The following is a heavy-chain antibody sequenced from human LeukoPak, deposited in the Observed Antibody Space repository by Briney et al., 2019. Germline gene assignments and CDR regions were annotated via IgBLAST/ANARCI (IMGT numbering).Heavy chain of an antibody. D-gene: IGHD6-19*01. Sequence: GGSLRLSCAASGFTLSDYGMHWVRQAPGKGLEWVAFIRYDGSDKYYADSVRGRFTISRDNSKNTLYLQMNSLRVEDTAVYYCAKDRLVPGSVLDYGGQGTLVTVSS. CDR1: GFTLSDYG. CDR2: IRYDGSDK. V-gene: IGHV3-30*02. CDR3: AKDRLVPGSVLDY. J-gene: IGHJ4*02.